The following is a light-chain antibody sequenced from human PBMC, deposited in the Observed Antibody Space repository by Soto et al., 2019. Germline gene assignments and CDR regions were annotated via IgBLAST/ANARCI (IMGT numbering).Light chain of an antibody. J-gene: IGLJ2*01. Sequence: QSVLTQPPSASGSPGQSVTISCTGTSSDVGGYNYVSWFQQRPGKAPKLMIDEVSKRPSGVPDRFSGSKSGNTASLTVSGLQAEDEADYYCTSYAGSNIWVFGGGTKLTVL. CDR2: EVS. CDR3: TSYAGSNIWV. V-gene: IGLV2-8*01. CDR1: SSDVGGYNY.